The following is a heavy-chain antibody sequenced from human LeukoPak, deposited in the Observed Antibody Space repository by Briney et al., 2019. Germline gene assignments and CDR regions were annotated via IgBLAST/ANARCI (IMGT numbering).Heavy chain of an antibody. J-gene: IGHJ4*02. D-gene: IGHD3-3*01. CDR2: IIPIFGTA. Sequence: SVKVSCKASGGTFSSYAISWVRQAPGQGLEWMGGIIPIFGTANYAQKFQGRVTITADESASTAYMELSSLRSEDTAVYYCARISYYDFWSGYSWGQGTLVTVSS. CDR1: GGTFSSYA. CDR3: ARISYYDFWSGYS. V-gene: IGHV1-69*13.